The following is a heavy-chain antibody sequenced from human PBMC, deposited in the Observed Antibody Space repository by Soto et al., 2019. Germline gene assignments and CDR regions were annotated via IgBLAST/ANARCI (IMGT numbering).Heavy chain of an antibody. V-gene: IGHV1-2*02. Sequence: ASVKVSCKASGYTFTGYYIHWVREAPGQGLEWMGWINPQTGGTSYAQKFQGRVTLSRDTSINIAYLELSRLTFDDAAVYFCARERYQVISDGMDVWGQGTTVTVSS. CDR2: INPQTGGT. CDR1: GYTFTGYY. D-gene: IGHD2-2*01. J-gene: IGHJ6*02. CDR3: ARERYQVISDGMDV.